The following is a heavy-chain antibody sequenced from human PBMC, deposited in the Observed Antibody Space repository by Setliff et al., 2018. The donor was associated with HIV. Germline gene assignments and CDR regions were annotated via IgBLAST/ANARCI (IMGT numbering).Heavy chain of an antibody. D-gene: IGHD3-10*01. CDR1: GFTFSSHW. J-gene: IGHJ6*02. Sequence: GGSLRLSCAASGFTFSSHWMVWVRQAPGKGLEWVANINQDGSEKNYVDSVKGRFTISRDNAKNSLFLQMNSLRAEDTAIYYCARKLRPGHGVDVWGQGTTVTVSS. CDR2: INQDGSEK. V-gene: IGHV3-7*01. CDR3: ARKLRPGHGVDV.